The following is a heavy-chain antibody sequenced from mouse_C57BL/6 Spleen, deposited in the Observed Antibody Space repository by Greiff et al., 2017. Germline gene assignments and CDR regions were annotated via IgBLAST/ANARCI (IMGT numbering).Heavy chain of an antibody. D-gene: IGHD2-3*01. Sequence: VQLQQSGAELVRPGASVKLSCTASGFTIKDDYMHWVKQRPEQGLEWIGWIDPENGDTEYASKFQGKATITADTSSNTAYLQLSSLTSEDTAVYYCTTRDGYYWGQGTTLTVSS. CDR1: GFTIKDDY. CDR3: TTRDGYY. V-gene: IGHV14-4*01. CDR2: IDPENGDT. J-gene: IGHJ2*01.